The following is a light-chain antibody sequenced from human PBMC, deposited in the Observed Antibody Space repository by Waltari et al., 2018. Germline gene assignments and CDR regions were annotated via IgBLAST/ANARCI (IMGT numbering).Light chain of an antibody. Sequence: QSALTQPASVSGSPGQSITISCTGTSSAVGAYIHVSWYQQHPGKAPKLMIFEVSNRPSGVSNRFSGSKSGNTASLTISGLQAEDEADYYCSSYTGSSTVVFGGGTKVTVL. CDR2: EVS. V-gene: IGLV2-14*01. CDR1: SSAVGAYIH. CDR3: SSYTGSSTVV. J-gene: IGLJ2*01.